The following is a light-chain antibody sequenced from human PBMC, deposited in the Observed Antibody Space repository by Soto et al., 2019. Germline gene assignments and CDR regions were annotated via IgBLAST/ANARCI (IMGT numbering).Light chain of an antibody. CDR1: QSISSY. CDR3: QHCYSSPEP. J-gene: IGKJ1*01. CDR2: TAS. Sequence: DIQMTQSPSSLSASVGDRVTITCRASQSISSYLAWYQQKPGKAPKLLIYTASTLKSGVPSRFSGSGSGTEFTLTISSLQPEDFATYYCQHCYSSPEPFCHVTKVDNK. V-gene: IGKV1-39*01.